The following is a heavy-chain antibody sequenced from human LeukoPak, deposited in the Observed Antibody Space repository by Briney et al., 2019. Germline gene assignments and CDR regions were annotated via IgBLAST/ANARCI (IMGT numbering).Heavy chain of an antibody. CDR3: ARRRTDRADYYYYYMDV. CDR1: GGSISSYY. CDR2: IYYSGST. D-gene: IGHD1-14*01. J-gene: IGHJ6*03. V-gene: IGHV4-59*08. Sequence: SETLSLTCTVSGGSISSYYWSWIRQPPGKGLEWIGYIYYSGSTNYNPSLKSRVTISVDTSKNQFSLKLSSVTAADTAVYYCARRRTDRADYYYYYMDVWGKGTTVIVSS.